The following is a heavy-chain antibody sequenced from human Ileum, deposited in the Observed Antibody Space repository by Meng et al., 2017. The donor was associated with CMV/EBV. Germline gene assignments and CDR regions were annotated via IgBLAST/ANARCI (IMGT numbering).Heavy chain of an antibody. CDR2: TTYDGTNE. J-gene: IGHJ4*02. Sequence: GESLKIFCAASGFTFGTYAMHWVRQAPGKGLEWVAVTTYDGTNEYYADSVKGRFTISSDNSKNTLYLQMNSLRSEDTAVYYCARGGQRGLYSYGSFDYWGQGTLVTVSS. V-gene: IGHV3-30*04. D-gene: IGHD5-18*01. CDR3: ARGGQRGLYSYGSFDY. CDR1: GFTFGTYA.